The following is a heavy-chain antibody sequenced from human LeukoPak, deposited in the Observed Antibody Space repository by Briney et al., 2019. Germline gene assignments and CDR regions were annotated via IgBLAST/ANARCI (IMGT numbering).Heavy chain of an antibody. D-gene: IGHD3-10*01. J-gene: IGHJ4*02. V-gene: IGHV1-18*01. CDR3: ARGDYYGSGSYYKKTVDY. Sequence: ASVTVSCTASGYTFTSYAISWVRQAPGQGLEWMGWISAYNGNTNYAQRLQGRVTMTTDTSTSTAYMELRSLRSDDTAVYYCARGDYYGSGSYYKKTVDYWGQGTLVTVSS. CDR1: GYTFTSYA. CDR2: ISAYNGNT.